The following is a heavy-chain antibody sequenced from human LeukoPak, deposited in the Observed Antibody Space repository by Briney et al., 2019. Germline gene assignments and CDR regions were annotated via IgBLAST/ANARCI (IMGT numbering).Heavy chain of an antibody. V-gene: IGHV5-51*01. J-gene: IGHJ5*02. D-gene: IGHD2-2*02. Sequence: GESLKISCKGSGYSFTSYWIGWLRQTPGKGLEWMGTIYPGDSDTRYSPSFQGQVTISADKSITTAYLQWSSLKASDTAMYYCARLLGYCSSTSCYMNWFDRWGQGTLVTVPS. CDR1: GYSFTSYW. CDR3: ARLLGYCSSTSCYMNWFDR. CDR2: IYPGDSDT.